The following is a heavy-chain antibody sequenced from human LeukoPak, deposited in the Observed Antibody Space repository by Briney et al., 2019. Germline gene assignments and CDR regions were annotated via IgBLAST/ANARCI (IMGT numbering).Heavy chain of an antibody. Sequence: SETLSLTCTVSGGSISSSSYYWGWIRQPPGKGLEWIGSIYYSGSTYYNPSLKSRVTISVDTSKNQFSLKLSSVTAADTAVYYCARHREMATTDFDYWGQGTLVTVSS. V-gene: IGHV4-39*01. CDR1: GGSISSSSYY. J-gene: IGHJ4*02. D-gene: IGHD5-24*01. CDR3: ARHREMATTDFDY. CDR2: IYYSGST.